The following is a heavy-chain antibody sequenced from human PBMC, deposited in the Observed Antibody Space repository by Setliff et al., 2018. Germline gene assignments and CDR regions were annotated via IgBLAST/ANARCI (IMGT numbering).Heavy chain of an antibody. CDR1: GFTFSSYS. Sequence: PGGSLRLSCAASGFTFSSYSMNWVRQAPGKGLEWVSSISSSSSYIYYADSVKGRFTISRDNAKNSLYLQMNSLRAEETAVYYCARDRDGYNIFDYWGQGTLVTAPQ. CDR3: ARDRDGYNIFDY. D-gene: IGHD5-12*01. V-gene: IGHV3-21*01. CDR2: ISSSSSYI. J-gene: IGHJ4*02.